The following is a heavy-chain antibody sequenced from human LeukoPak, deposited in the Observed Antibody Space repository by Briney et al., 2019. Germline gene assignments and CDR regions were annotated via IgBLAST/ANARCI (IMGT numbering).Heavy chain of an antibody. V-gene: IGHV4-34*01. CDR2: INHSGST. D-gene: IGHD3-22*01. Sequence: PSETLSLTCAVYGGSFSGNYRSWIRQPPGKGLEWIGEINHSGSTNYNPSLKSRVTLSVDTSKNQFSLKLSSVTAADTAVYYCAKVGNYYDSSGYYSASQYFDYWGQGTLVTVSS. CDR1: GGSFSGNY. J-gene: IGHJ4*02. CDR3: AKVGNYYDSSGYYSASQYFDY.